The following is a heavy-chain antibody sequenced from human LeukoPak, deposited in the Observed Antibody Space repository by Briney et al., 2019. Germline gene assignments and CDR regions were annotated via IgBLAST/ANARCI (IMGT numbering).Heavy chain of an antibody. CDR1: GGSISSYY. D-gene: IGHD1-26*01. J-gene: IGHJ4*02. CDR2: IYYSGST. CDR3: ARVKVGALSYYFDY. V-gene: IGHV4-59*01. Sequence: SETLSLTCSVPGGSISSYYCSWIRQPPGKGLEWIGYIYYSGSTNYKPSLKSRVTISVDTYKIQISLKLSSVTAADTAVYYCARVKVGALSYYFDYWGQGTLVTVCS.